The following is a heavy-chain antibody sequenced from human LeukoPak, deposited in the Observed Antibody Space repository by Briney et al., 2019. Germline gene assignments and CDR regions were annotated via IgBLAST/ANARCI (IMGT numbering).Heavy chain of an antibody. V-gene: IGHV3-30*04. CDR2: ISYDGSNK. CDR1: GFTFSSYA. J-gene: IGHJ5*02. D-gene: IGHD4-17*01. Sequence: GRSLRLFCAASGFTFSSYAMHWVRQAPGKGLEWVAVISYDGSNKYYADSVKGRFTISRDNSKNTLYLQMNSLRAEDTAVYYCARPGLFLSTVNWFDPWGQGTLVTVSS. CDR3: ARPGLFLSTVNWFDP.